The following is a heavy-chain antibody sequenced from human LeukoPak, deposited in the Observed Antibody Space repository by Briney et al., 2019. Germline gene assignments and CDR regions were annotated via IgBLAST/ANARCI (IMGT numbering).Heavy chain of an antibody. V-gene: IGHV4-34*01. Sequence: PSETLSLTCAVYGGSFSGYYWSWIRQPPGKGLEWIGEINHSGSTNYNPSLKSRVTISVDTSKNQFSLKLSSVTAADTAVYYCARGPGMYYGFWSGYYWGQGTLVTVSS. D-gene: IGHD3-3*01. CDR2: INHSGST. CDR3: ARGPGMYYGFWSGYY. CDR1: GGSFSGYY. J-gene: IGHJ4*02.